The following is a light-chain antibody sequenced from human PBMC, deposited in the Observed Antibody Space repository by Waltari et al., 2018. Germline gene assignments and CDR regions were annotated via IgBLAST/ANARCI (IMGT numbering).Light chain of an antibody. J-gene: IGLJ1*01. CDR3: QVWDANTDPGV. CDR1: NIESKS. CDR2: YDN. Sequence: SYVLTQPPSVSVAPGETARITCGGNNIESKSVHWYRQRPCQAPVVVISYDNDRAAGIPERFSGSNSGNTATLTISRVEAGDEADYYCQVWDANTDPGVFGTGTEVTVL. V-gene: IGLV3-21*01.